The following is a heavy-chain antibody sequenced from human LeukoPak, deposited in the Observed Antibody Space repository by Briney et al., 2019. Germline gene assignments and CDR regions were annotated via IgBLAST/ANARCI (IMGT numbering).Heavy chain of an antibody. D-gene: IGHD1-26*01. Sequence: SQTLSLTCAISGDSVSNTSIAWNWIRQSPSRGLEWLGRTYYRSKWYNEYAVSVRSRITINPDASKNQFSLQLNSVTPEDTAVYYCARGYSLKSWGQGTQVTVSS. J-gene: IGHJ5*02. V-gene: IGHV6-1*01. CDR2: TYYRSKWYN. CDR3: ARGYSLKS. CDR1: GDSVSNTSIA.